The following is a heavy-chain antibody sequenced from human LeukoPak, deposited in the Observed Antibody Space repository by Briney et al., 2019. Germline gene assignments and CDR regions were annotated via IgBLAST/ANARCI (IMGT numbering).Heavy chain of an antibody. CDR3: ARESRGYCSSTSCRTPDY. V-gene: IGHV3-20*04. CDR2: INWNGGSI. J-gene: IGHJ4*02. CDR1: GFTFDDYA. Sequence: PGGSLRLSCAASGFTFDDYAMHWVRQAPGKGLEWVSGINWNGGSISYADSVKGRFTISRDNAKNSLYLQMDSLRAEDTALYYCARESRGYCSSTSCRTPDYWGQGTLVTVSS. D-gene: IGHD2-2*01.